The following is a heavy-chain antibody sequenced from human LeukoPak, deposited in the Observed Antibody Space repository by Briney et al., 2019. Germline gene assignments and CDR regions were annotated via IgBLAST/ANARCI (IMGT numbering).Heavy chain of an antibody. J-gene: IGHJ4*02. V-gene: IGHV1-69*05. CDR3: ARGDSGYDYGFDN. D-gene: IGHD5-12*01. CDR2: IIPIFGTT. CDR1: GGTFSSHA. Sequence: AASVKVSCKASGGTFSSHAISWVRQAPGQGLEWVGGIIPIFGTTNYAQNFQGRVTITTDESTSTGYMELRSLRSDDTAVYYCARGDSGYDYGFDNWGQGTLVTVSS.